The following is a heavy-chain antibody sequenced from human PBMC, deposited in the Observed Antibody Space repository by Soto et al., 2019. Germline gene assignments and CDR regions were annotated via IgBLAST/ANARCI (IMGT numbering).Heavy chain of an antibody. V-gene: IGHV3-30*18. D-gene: IGHD3-16*01. CDR1: GFTFSSYG. Sequence: GGSLRLSCAASGFTFSSYGMHWVRQAPGKGLEWVAIVSYDGSNKYYADSVKGRFTISRDNSRNTLYLQMNSLRAEDTAVYYCAKALGDFSPERYDYWGQGTLVTVSS. CDR3: AKALGDFSPERYDY. J-gene: IGHJ4*02. CDR2: VSYDGSNK.